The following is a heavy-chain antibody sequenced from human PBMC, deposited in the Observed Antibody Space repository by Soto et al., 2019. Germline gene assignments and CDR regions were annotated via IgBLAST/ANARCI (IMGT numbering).Heavy chain of an antibody. CDR2: VYYTGST. D-gene: IGHD6-19*01. CDR3: ARSVAVPGAHIDY. J-gene: IGHJ4*02. Sequence: SETLSLTCSVSGGSISGSYWSWVRQSPGKGLEWLGYVYYTGSTNYSPSLRSRVSISVDTSKNEFSLRLSSVTAADTAVYFCARSVAVPGAHIDYWGQGTQVTVSS. CDR1: GGSISGSY. V-gene: IGHV4-59*01.